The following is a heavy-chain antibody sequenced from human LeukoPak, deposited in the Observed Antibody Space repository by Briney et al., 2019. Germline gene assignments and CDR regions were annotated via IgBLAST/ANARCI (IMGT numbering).Heavy chain of an antibody. Sequence: SLTPSGPASGFTSSSYSMGWVRPAPGNVLEWVSAISGSGGSTYYADSVKGRFTISRDNSKNTLYLQMNSLRAEDTAVYYCAKDPPWSGYYFEYFQHWGQGTLVTVS. J-gene: IGHJ1*01. D-gene: IGHD3-3*01. CDR2: ISGSGGST. CDR3: AKDPPWSGYYFEYFQH. CDR1: GFTSSSYS. V-gene: IGHV3-23*01.